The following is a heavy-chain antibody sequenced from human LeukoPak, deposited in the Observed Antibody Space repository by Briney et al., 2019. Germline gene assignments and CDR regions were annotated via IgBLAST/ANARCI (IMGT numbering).Heavy chain of an antibody. Sequence: GGSLRLSCAASGFTFSSYAMSWVRQAPGKGLEWVSSISSSGGSTYYADSVKGRFSISRDNSKNTLCLQMNSLRAEDTAVYYCAKEPDYGDYFDYWGQGTLVTVSS. CDR3: AKEPDYGDYFDY. D-gene: IGHD4-17*01. CDR2: ISSSGGST. J-gene: IGHJ4*02. CDR1: GFTFSSYA. V-gene: IGHV3-23*01.